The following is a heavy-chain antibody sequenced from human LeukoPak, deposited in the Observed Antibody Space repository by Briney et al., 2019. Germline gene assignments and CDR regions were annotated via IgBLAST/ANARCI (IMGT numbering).Heavy chain of an antibody. Sequence: SVKVSCKASGYTFTSYDINWVRQATGQGLEWMGWMNPNSGNTGYAQKFQGRVTMTRNTSISTAYMELSSLRSEDTAVYYCARVERVSSGWYPSWGQGTLVTVSS. D-gene: IGHD6-19*01. CDR2: MNPNSGNT. CDR3: ARVERVSSGWYPS. V-gene: IGHV1-8*01. CDR1: GYTFTSYD. J-gene: IGHJ4*02.